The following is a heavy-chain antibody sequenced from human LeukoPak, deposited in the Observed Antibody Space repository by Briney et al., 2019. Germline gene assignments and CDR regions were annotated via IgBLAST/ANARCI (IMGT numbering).Heavy chain of an antibody. D-gene: IGHD7-27*01. Sequence: SETLSLTCTVSGGSISSYYWSWIRQPPGKGLEWIGYIYYSGSTNYNPSLKSRVTISVDTSKHQFSLNLTSVTAADTAVYYCASNTGTVFDYWGQGALVTVSS. J-gene: IGHJ4*02. CDR3: ASNTGTVFDY. CDR1: GGSISSYY. CDR2: IYYSGST. V-gene: IGHV4-59*01.